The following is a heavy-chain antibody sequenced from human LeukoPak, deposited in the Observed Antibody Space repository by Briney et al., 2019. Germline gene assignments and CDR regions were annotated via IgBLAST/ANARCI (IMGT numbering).Heavy chain of an antibody. CDR3: AREHRRSYYYYGMDV. J-gene: IGHJ6*02. CDR2: IWYDGSNK. V-gene: IGHV3-33*01. Sequence: GGSLRLSCAASGFTFSSYGMHWVRQAPVKGLEWVAVIWYDGSNKYYADSVKGRFTISRDNSKNTLYLQMNSLRAEDTAVYYCAREHRRSYYYYGMDVWGQGTTVTVSS. CDR1: GFTFSSYG.